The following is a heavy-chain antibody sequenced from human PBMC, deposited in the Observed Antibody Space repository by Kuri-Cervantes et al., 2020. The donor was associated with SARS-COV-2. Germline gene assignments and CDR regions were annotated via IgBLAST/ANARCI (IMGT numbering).Heavy chain of an antibody. Sequence: GESLKISCAASGFTFSSYGMHWVRQAPGKGLEWAAVIWYDGSNKYYADSVKGRFTIPRDNPKNTLYLQMNRLTIEDTAVYYCARVYEYVRLAWGMDVWGQGTTVTVSS. J-gene: IGHJ6*02. V-gene: IGHV3-33*08. CDR1: GFTFSSYG. CDR2: IWYDGSNK. CDR3: ARVYEYVRLAWGMDV. D-gene: IGHD2/OR15-2a*01.